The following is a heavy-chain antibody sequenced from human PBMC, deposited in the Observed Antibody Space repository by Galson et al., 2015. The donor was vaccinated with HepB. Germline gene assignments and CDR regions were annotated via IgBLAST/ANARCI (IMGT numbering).Heavy chain of an antibody. J-gene: IGHJ1*01. D-gene: IGHD6-6*01. CDR3: ARSQSSRRWEYFQH. CDR2: ISAYNGNT. Sequence: SVKVSCKASGYTFTNYGISWVRQAPGQGLEWMGWISAYNGNTNYAQKLQGRVTMTTDTSTSTAYMELRSLRSDDTAVYYCARSQSSRRWEYFQHWGQGTLVTVSS. CDR1: GYTFTNYG. V-gene: IGHV1-18*04.